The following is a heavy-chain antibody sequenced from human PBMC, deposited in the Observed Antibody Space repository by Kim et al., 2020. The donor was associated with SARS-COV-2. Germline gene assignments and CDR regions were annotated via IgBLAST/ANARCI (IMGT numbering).Heavy chain of an antibody. Sequence: SVKGRFTISRDNSKNTLYLQMNGLRAEGTAVYYCAKDDEAAMVRVTFDYWGQRTLVTVSS. CDR3: AKDDEAAMVRVTFDY. D-gene: IGHD5-18*01. J-gene: IGHJ4*02. V-gene: IGHV3-30*02.